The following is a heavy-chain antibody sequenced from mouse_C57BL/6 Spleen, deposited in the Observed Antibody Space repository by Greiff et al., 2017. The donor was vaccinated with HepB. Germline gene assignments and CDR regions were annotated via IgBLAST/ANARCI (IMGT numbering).Heavy chain of an antibody. CDR1: GYTFTSYW. CDR2: IDPSDSYT. Sequence: QVQLKESGAELVMPGASVKLSCKASGYTFTSYWMHWVKQRPGQGLEWIGEIDPSDSYTNYNQKFKGKSTLTVDKSSSTAYMQLSSLTSEDSAVYYCARSNRLDYWGQGTTLTVSS. J-gene: IGHJ2*01. V-gene: IGHV1-69*01. CDR3: ARSNRLDY.